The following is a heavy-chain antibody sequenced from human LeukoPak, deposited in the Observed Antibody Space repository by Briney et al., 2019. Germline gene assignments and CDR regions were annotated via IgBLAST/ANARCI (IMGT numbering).Heavy chain of an antibody. V-gene: IGHV1-2*02. D-gene: IGHD3-9*01. CDR1: GYTFTGYY. CDR3: ARSNYDILTGYFY. Sequence: ASVKVSCKASGYTFTGYYMHWVRQAPGQGLEWMGWINPNSGGTNYAQKFQGRVTMTSDTSISTAYMELSRLRSDDTAVYYCARSNYDILTGYFYWGQGTLVTVSS. J-gene: IGHJ4*02. CDR2: INPNSGGT.